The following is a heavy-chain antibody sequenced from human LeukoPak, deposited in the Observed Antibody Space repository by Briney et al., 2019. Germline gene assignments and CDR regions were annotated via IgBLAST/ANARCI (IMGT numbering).Heavy chain of an antibody. Sequence: ASVKVSCKASGYTFTSYGISWVRQAPGQGLEWMGWISAYNGNTNYAQKLQGRVTMTTDTSTSTAYMELRSLRSEDTAVYYCARRGYYDSSGHAFDIWGQGTMVTVSS. CDR1: GYTFTSYG. CDR2: ISAYNGNT. V-gene: IGHV1-18*01. CDR3: ARRGYYDSSGHAFDI. D-gene: IGHD3-22*01. J-gene: IGHJ3*02.